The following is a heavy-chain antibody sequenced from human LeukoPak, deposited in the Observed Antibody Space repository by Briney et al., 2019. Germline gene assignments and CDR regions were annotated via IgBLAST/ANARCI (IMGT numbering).Heavy chain of an antibody. CDR1: GFTFANYA. CDR2: ISGSDGAT. J-gene: IGHJ4*02. V-gene: IGHV3-23*01. Sequence: GGSPRLSCAASGFTFANYAMTWVRQAPGKGLEWVSAISGSDGATYYADSVKGRLTISRDNSKNTLFLQMNSLRAEDTAIYYCAKADYGSYPHYFDFWGQGTLVTVSS. D-gene: IGHD4-17*01. CDR3: AKADYGSYPHYFDF.